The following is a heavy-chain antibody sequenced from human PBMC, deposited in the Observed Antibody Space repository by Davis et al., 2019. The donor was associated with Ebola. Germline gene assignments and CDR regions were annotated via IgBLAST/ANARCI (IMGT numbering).Heavy chain of an antibody. V-gene: IGHV1-46*01. CDR3: ARDYGVAAAGRTYDAFDI. CDR1: RYSLPRYY. CDR2: INPSGGST. D-gene: IGHD6-13*01. Sequence: SVHVSCQASRYSLPRYYMHWVRQAPGHGLAWMGIINPSGGSTSYAQKFQGRVTMTRDTSTSTVYIELSSLRSEDKAVYYCARDYGVAAAGRTYDAFDIWGQGTMVTVSS. J-gene: IGHJ3*02.